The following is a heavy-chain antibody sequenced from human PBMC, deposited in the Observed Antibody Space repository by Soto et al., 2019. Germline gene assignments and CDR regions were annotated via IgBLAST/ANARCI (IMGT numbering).Heavy chain of an antibody. J-gene: IGHJ6*02. V-gene: IGHV4-59*13. D-gene: IGHD3-10*01. Sequence: LSLTCTVSGGSISSYYWSWIRQPPLKGLEWIGYIYYSGSTNYNPSLKSRVTISVDTSKNQFSLKLSSVTAADTAVYYCARKDYGSGSSSMDVWGQGTTVTVSS. CDR3: ARKDYGSGSSSMDV. CDR1: GGSISSYY. CDR2: IYYSGST.